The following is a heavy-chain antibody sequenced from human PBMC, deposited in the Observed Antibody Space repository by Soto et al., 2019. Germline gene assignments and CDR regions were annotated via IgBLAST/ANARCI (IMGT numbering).Heavy chain of an antibody. J-gene: IGHJ4*01. Sequence: EVQLLESGGGLVQPGGSLRLSCKASGFSFSDYAMTWVRQAPGKGLEWVSVISGSGDNTFYAASVKGRFAISRDNSKNVLYLQMNSLSADDAAVYFCAKVRAITVYGVDILFDYWGLGTLVTVSS. D-gene: IGHD3-3*01. CDR2: ISGSGDNT. CDR1: GFSFSDYA. CDR3: AKVRAITVYGVDILFDY. V-gene: IGHV3-23*01.